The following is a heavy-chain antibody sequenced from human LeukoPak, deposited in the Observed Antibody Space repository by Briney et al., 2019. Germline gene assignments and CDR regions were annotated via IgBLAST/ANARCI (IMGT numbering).Heavy chain of an antibody. Sequence: GASVKVSCKAAGYTFTGYYMHWVRQAAGQGLEWMGWINPNSGGTNYAQKLPGRVTMTRDTSISTAYMELSRLRSDDTAVYYCARDPGRHWNYYTDAFDIWGQGTMVTVSS. CDR1: GYTFTGYY. V-gene: IGHV1-2*02. CDR2: INPNSGGT. D-gene: IGHD1-7*01. CDR3: ARDPGRHWNYYTDAFDI. J-gene: IGHJ3*02.